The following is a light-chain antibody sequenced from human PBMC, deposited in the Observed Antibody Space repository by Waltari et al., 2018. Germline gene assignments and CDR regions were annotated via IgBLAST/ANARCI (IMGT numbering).Light chain of an antibody. CDR1: NIGSYS. CDR2: YDS. CDR3: HVWHPDMDPGV. V-gene: IGLV3-21*04. Sequence: SYALTQPPSVSVAPGTTARITCGGDNIGSYSVHGYQQKPGRAPVLGMFYDSDRPHGIPDGCSGSNSGNTATLTISSVEAGDEAKYYCHVWHPDMDPGVFGPGTEVSV. J-gene: IGLJ1*01.